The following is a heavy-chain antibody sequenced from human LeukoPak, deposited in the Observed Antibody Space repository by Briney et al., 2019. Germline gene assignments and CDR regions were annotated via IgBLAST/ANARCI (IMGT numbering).Heavy chain of an antibody. CDR3: AKGKYSSSWYRRAAEYFQH. D-gene: IGHD6-13*01. V-gene: IGHV3-21*04. J-gene: IGHJ1*01. CDR1: GFTFSSYS. Sequence: GGSLRLSCAASGFTFSSYSMNWVRQAPGKGLEWVSSISSSSSYIYYADSVKGRFTISRDNSKNTLYLQMNSLRAEDTAVYYCAKGKYSSSWYRRAAEYFQHWGQGTLVTVSS. CDR2: ISSSSSYI.